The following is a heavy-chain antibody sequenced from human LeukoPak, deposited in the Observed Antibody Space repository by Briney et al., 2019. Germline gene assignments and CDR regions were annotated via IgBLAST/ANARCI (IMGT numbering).Heavy chain of an antibody. CDR1: GFTLNSYW. CDR2: INSDESST. D-gene: IGHD1-26*01. J-gene: IGHJ3*02. Sequence: PGGSLRLSCAASGFTLNSYWMHWVRQAPGKGLVWVSRINSDESSTTYVDSVKGRFTISRDNAKNTLYLQMDSLRVEDTAVYFCARGAHVPDMWGQGTMVTVSS. CDR3: ARGAHVPDM. V-gene: IGHV3-74*01.